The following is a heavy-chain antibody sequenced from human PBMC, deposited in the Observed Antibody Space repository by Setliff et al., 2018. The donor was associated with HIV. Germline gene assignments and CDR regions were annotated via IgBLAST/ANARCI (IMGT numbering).Heavy chain of an antibody. Sequence: GGSLRLSCAVSGFTFITSTMNWVRQAPGKGLEWVASISSSGSTIYYADSVKGRFTISRDNAKNSLYLQMNSLRAEETAVYYCARLRVVVVPAASWYFDLWGRGTLVTVSS. V-gene: IGHV3-48*04. CDR1: GFTFITST. D-gene: IGHD2-2*01. CDR2: ISSSGSTI. CDR3: ARLRVVVVPAASWYFDL. J-gene: IGHJ2*01.